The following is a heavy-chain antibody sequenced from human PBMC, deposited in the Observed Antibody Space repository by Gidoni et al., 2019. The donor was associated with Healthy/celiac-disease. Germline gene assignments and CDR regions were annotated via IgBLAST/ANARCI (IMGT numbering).Heavy chain of an antibody. D-gene: IGHD1-26*01. V-gene: IGHV4-59*01. CDR2: IYYSGST. CDR3: ARDSGSNYGMDV. Sequence: QVQLQESGPGLVKPSETLSLTCTVSGGSISSYYWSWIRQPPGKGLEWIGYIYYSGSTNYNPSLKSRVTISVDTSKNQFSLKLSSVTAADTAVYYCARDSGSNYGMDVWGQGTTVTVSS. CDR1: GGSISSYY. J-gene: IGHJ6*02.